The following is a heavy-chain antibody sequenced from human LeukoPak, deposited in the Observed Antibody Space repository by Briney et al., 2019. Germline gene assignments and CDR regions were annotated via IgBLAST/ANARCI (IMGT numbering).Heavy chain of an antibody. D-gene: IGHD3-22*01. CDR1: GASVRSYY. CDR3: AYSLDSRASGHYYGPFDS. J-gene: IGHJ4*02. V-gene: IGHV4-59*02. Sequence: SETLSLTCTVSGASVRSYYWSWIRQPPGKGLEWIGFIYYSGSTNYYPSPKNRGTILLDTSKNPFSLTLSSVTAADTAIYYCAYSLDSRASGHYYGPFDSWGQGTLVTVSS. CDR2: IYYSGST.